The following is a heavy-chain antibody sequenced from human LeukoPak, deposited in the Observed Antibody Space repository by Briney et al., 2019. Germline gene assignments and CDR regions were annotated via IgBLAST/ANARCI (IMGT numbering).Heavy chain of an antibody. CDR2: ISSSGSTT. CDR3: SKWKAIVLVPAARSPIDY. Sequence: GGSLRLSCAASGFTFSDYYMSWIRQAPGKGLEWVSYISSSGSTTYYADSVKGRFTISRDNSKHTLYLQMNSLRAEDTAVYYCSKWKAIVLVPAARSPIDYWGQGTLVTVSS. CDR1: GFTFSDYY. D-gene: IGHD2-2*01. V-gene: IGHV3-11*01. J-gene: IGHJ4*02.